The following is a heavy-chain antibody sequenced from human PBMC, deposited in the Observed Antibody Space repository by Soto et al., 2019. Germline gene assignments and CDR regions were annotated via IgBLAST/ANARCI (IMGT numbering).Heavy chain of an antibody. CDR2: ISAYNGNT. CDR1: GYTFTSYG. Sequence: ASVKVSCKASGYTFTSYGISWVRQAPGQGLERMGWISAYNGNTNYAQKLQGRVTMTTDTSTSTAYMELRSLRSDDTAVYYCASQGGAAAGTSGDYYYYYGMDVWGQGTTVTVSS. V-gene: IGHV1-18*01. J-gene: IGHJ6*02. CDR3: ASQGGAAAGTSGDYYYYYGMDV. D-gene: IGHD6-13*01.